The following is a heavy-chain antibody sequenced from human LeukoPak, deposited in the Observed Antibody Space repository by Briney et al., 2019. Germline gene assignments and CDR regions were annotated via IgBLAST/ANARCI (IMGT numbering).Heavy chain of an antibody. V-gene: IGHV4-39*07. D-gene: IGHD6-13*01. Sequence: SETLSLTCTVSGGSIRSSSYYWGWLRQPPGKGLEWFGSIYYSGSTYYNPSLKSRVTISVDTSKNQFSLKLSSVTAADTAVYYCARDWRQQLVDYYYGMDVWGQGTTVTVSS. CDR2: IYYSGST. J-gene: IGHJ6*02. CDR3: ARDWRQQLVDYYYGMDV. CDR1: GGSIRSSSYY.